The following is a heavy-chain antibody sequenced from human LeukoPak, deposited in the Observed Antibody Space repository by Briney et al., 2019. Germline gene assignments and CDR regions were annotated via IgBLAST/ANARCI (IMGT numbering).Heavy chain of an antibody. V-gene: IGHV4-34*01. CDR1: GGSFSGYY. D-gene: IGHD1-26*01. Sequence: SETLSLTCAVYGGSFSGYYWSWIRQPAGKGLEWIGEINHSGSTNYNPSLKSRVTISVDTSKNQFSLKLSSVTAADTAVYYCARGYPELGSDYWGQGTLVTVSS. CDR2: INHSGST. J-gene: IGHJ4*02. CDR3: ARGYPELGSDY.